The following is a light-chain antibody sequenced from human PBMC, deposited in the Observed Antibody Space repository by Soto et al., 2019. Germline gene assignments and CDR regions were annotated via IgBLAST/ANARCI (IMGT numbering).Light chain of an antibody. V-gene: IGKV1-9*01. CDR3: QQLISYPLN. CDR2: AAS. J-gene: IGKJ4*01. CDR1: QGISSY. Sequence: DIQLTQSPSFLSASVGDRVTITCRASQGISSYLAWYQQKPGKAPKLLIYAASTLQSGVPSRFSGSGSGTEFTLTISSLQPEDCATYYCQQLISYPLNFGGGTKVDI.